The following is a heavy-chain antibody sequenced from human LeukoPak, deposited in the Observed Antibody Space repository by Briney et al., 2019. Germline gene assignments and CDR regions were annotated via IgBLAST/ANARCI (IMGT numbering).Heavy chain of an antibody. J-gene: IGHJ4*02. D-gene: IGHD6-13*01. CDR3: TTDWSSSSH. V-gene: IGHV3-15*01. Sequence: GGSLRLSCAASGFTFSTAWMSWVRQAPGRGLEWVGRLKSKNDGGTADYAAPAKGRFTTSRDDSKNMLYLQMNSLKTDDTAVYYCTTDWSSSSHWGQGTLVTVSP. CDR2: LKSKNDGGTA. CDR1: GFTFSTAW.